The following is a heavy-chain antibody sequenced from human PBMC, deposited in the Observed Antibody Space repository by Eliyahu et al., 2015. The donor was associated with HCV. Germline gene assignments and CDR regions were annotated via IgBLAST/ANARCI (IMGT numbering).Heavy chain of an antibody. CDR3: ARGIGAGSDYYFDY. D-gene: IGHD2-21*02. J-gene: IGHJ4*02. CDR1: GXSVXSNSAA. Sequence: QVQLQQSGPGLVMPSXTLSLTCDISGXSVXSNSAAWNWIRQSPSSGLEWLGRTYYRSNWYNEYAVSVKSRITINPDTSKNQFSLQLNSVTPGDTAVYYCARGIGAGSDYYFDYWGQGTLVTVSS. CDR2: TYYRSNWYN. V-gene: IGHV6-1*01.